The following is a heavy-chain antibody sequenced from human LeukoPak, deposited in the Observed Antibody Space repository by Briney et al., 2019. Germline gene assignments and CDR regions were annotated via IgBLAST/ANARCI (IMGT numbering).Heavy chain of an antibody. D-gene: IGHD2-15*01. CDR2: ISGSGIT. Sequence: GGSLRLSCAASGFTFSSYAMSWVRQAPGKGLEWVSSISGSGITYFTDSVKGRFTISRDNSKNMLYLQMTSLRAEDTAVYYCANSGYCSGDNCYNNWFDPWGQGTLVPVSS. CDR3: ANSGYCSGDNCYNNWFDP. CDR1: GFTFSSYA. V-gene: IGHV3-23*01. J-gene: IGHJ5*02.